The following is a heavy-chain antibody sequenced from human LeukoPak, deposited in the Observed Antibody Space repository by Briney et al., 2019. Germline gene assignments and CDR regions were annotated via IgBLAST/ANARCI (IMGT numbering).Heavy chain of an antibody. D-gene: IGHD4-17*01. Sequence: GGSLRLSCAASGSTFSSYAISWVRQAPGKGLEWVSAISGSGGSTYYADSVKGRFTISRDNSKNTLYLQMNSLRAEDTAVYYCAKGVYGYGDLDYWGQGTLVTVSS. CDR1: GSTFSSYA. CDR3: AKGVYGYGDLDY. J-gene: IGHJ4*02. CDR2: ISGSGGST. V-gene: IGHV3-23*01.